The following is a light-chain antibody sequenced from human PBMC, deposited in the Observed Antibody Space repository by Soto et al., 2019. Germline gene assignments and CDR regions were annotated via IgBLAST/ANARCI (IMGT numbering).Light chain of an antibody. V-gene: IGKV1-27*01. CDR2: AAS. Sequence: DIQMTQSPSSLSASVGDRVTITCRASQGIGNYLAWYQQKPGKVPKLLIYAASTLQSGVSSRFSGSGSGTDFTLTINSLQPEDVAIYYCQKYDSAPRTFGQGTKVEIK. CDR3: QKYDSAPRT. CDR1: QGIGNY. J-gene: IGKJ1*01.